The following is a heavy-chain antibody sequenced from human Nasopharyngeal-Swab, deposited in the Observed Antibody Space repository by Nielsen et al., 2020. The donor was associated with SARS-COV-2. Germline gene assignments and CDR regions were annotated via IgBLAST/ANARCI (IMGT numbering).Heavy chain of an antibody. V-gene: IGHV1-2*06. J-gene: IGHJ4*02. CDR3: SRIPRVGGYSYGYDY. CDR2: INPNSGGT. D-gene: IGHD5-18*01. CDR1: GYSFTDYF. Sequence: ASVKVSCKASGYSFTDYFMEWVRLAPGQGLEWMGRINPNSGGTNYAKKFQGRVAMTRDVSLSTGTMELSGLTSDDTAVYFCSRIPRVGGYSYGYDYWGQGTLVTVSS.